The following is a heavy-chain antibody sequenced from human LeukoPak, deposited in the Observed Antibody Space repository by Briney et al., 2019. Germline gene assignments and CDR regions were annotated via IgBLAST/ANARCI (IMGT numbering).Heavy chain of an antibody. CDR3: AKDAGTWGYGYYSDY. CDR1: GFTFSSYG. CDR2: ISHDGSDK. D-gene: IGHD7-27*01. J-gene: IGHJ4*02. Sequence: PGRSLRLSCAASGFTFSSYGMHWVRQAPGKGLEWVTVISHDGSDKYYADSVKGRFTISRDNSKNTLYLQMNSLRPEDTAVYYCAKDAGTWGYGYYSDYWGQGTLVTVSS. V-gene: IGHV3-30*18.